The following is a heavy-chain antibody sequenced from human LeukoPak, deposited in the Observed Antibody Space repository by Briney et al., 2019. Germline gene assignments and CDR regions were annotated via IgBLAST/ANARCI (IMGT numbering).Heavy chain of an antibody. J-gene: IGHJ4*02. V-gene: IGHV3-7*01. Sequence: PGGSLRLSCAASGFTFSSYWMSWVRQAPGKGLEWVANIKQDGSEKYYVDSVKGRFTISRDNTKNSLYLQMNSLRAEDTAVYYCARGRGNYPFGYWGQGTLVTVSS. CDR2: IKQDGSEK. CDR1: GFTFSSYW. CDR3: ARGRGNYPFGY. D-gene: IGHD1-7*01.